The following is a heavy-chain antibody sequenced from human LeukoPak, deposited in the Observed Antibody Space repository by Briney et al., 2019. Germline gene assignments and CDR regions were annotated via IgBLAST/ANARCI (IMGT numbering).Heavy chain of an antibody. CDR2: INHSGST. V-gene: IGHV4-39*07. CDR1: GGSISSSSYY. J-gene: IGHJ4*02. Sequence: SETLSLTCTVSGGSISSSSYYWSWIRQPPGKGLEWIGEINHSGSTNYNPSLKSRVTISVDTSKNQFSLKLGSVTAADTAVYYCARVGYSNYEYGSYWGQGTLVTVSS. D-gene: IGHD4-11*01. CDR3: ARVGYSNYEYGSY.